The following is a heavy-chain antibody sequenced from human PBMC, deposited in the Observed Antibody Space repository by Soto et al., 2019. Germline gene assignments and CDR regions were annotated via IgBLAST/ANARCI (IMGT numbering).Heavy chain of an antibody. CDR2: ISANNGDT. J-gene: IGHJ4*02. CDR1: GYTFTTYG. D-gene: IGHD3-10*01. CDR3: ARGFRDADYVDY. V-gene: IGHV1-18*01. Sequence: GASVKVSCKASGYTFTTYGLAWVRQAPGQGLEWMGWISANNGDTNYAQKLQGRVTMTTDTSTSTAYMELRSLRSDDTAVYYCARGFRDADYVDYWGQGTLVTVSS.